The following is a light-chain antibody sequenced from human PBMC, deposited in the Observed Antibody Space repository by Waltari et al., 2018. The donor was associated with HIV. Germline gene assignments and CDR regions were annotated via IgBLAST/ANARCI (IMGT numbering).Light chain of an antibody. V-gene: IGLV1-47*01. CDR2: RNN. CDR1: SSNIGGNY. J-gene: IGLJ2*01. CDR3: ASWDDSLSGYVV. Sequence: QSVLTQPPSASGTPGQRVTISCSGSSSNIGGNYVYWYQQLPGKAPKHLIYRNNRRPAGVPERFSGSKSGTSASMAISGLRSEDEADYYCASWDDSLSGYVVFGGGTKLTVL.